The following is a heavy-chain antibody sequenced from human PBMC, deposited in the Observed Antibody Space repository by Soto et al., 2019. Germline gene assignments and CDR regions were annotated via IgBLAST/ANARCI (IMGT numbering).Heavy chain of an antibody. CDR2: FYYSGST. CDR3: ARAGATTAAGYYYYGLDV. CDR1: VGSLSSGHYY. V-gene: IGHV4-30-4*01. Sequence: PSETLSLTCSLSVGSLSSGHYYWTWIRQPPGKGLEWIGYFYYSGSTYYNPSLKSRLTISKDRTKNQFSLNLTSVTAADTAVYYCARAGATTAAGYYYYGLDVWGQGTTVTVSS. D-gene: IGHD4-17*01. J-gene: IGHJ6*02.